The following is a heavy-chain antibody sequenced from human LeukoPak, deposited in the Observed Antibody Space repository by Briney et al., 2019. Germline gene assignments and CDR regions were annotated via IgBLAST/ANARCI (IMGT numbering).Heavy chain of an antibody. D-gene: IGHD3-9*01. CDR2: ISSSGSTI. Sequence: KPGGSLRLSCAASGFTFSDYYMSWIRQAPGKGLEWVSYISSSGSTIYYADSVKGRFTISRDNAKNSLYLQMNSLRAEDTAVYYCARANWEDILTGYYAYGMDVWGQGTTVTVSS. V-gene: IGHV3-11*01. CDR3: ARANWEDILTGYYAYGMDV. J-gene: IGHJ6*02. CDR1: GFTFSDYY.